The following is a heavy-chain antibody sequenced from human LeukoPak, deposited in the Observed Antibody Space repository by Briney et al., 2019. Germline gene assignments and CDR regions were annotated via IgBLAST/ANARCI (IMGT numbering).Heavy chain of an antibody. CDR1: GGSISPYY. V-gene: IGHV4-59*08. D-gene: IGHD2-15*01. CDR2: IYYSGST. CDR3: ARAHCSGGSCYGGSYFYYYMDV. Sequence: SETLSLTCTVSGGSISPYYWSWIRQPPGKGLEWIGYIYYSGSTNYNPSLKSRVTISVDTSKNQFSLKLSSVTAADTAVYYCARAHCSGGSCYGGSYFYYYMDVWGKGTTVTISS. J-gene: IGHJ6*03.